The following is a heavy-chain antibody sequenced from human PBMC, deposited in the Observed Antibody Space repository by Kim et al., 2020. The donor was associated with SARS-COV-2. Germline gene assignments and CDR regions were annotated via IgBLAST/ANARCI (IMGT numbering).Heavy chain of an antibody. D-gene: IGHD3-22*01. J-gene: IGHJ5*02. V-gene: IGHV3-9*01. CDR3: AKGCITMIVGWFDP. CDR2: ISWNSGSI. Sequence: GGSLRLSCAASGFTFDDYAMHWVRQAPGKGLEWVSGISWNSGSIGYADSVKGRFTISRDNAKNSLYLQMNSLRAEDTALYYCAKGCITMIVGWFDPWGQGTLVTVSS. CDR1: GFTFDDYA.